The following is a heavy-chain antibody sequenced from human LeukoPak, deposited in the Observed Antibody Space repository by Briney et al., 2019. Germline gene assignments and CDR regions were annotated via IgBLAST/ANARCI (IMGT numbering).Heavy chain of an antibody. CDR2: IYYTGST. CDR1: GDSISSGDYY. D-gene: IGHD2-2*01. CDR3: ARDRKYDWYFDL. Sequence: SETLALTCTVSGDSISSGDYYWSWIRQPPGKGLEWIGTIYYTGSTYYNRALKSRVTISVDTSKNQFSLKLNSVTAADTAVYYCARDRKYDWYFDLWGRGTLVTVSS. V-gene: IGHV4-39*07. J-gene: IGHJ2*01.